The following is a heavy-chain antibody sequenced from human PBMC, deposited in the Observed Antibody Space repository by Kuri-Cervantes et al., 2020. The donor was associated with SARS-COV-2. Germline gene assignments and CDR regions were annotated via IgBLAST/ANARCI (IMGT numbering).Heavy chain of an antibody. V-gene: IGHV4-34*01. D-gene: IGHD5-18*01. Sequence: GSLRLSCAVYGGSFSGYHWSWIRQPPGKGLEWIGEIKHSGSTNYNPSLKSRVTISVDTSKNQFSLKLSSETAADTAVYYCARGTPPGGYSYGYTRKYCNSGMDVWGQGTTVTVSS. CDR3: ARGTPPGGYSYGYTRKYCNSGMDV. CDR2: IKHSGST. J-gene: IGHJ6*02. CDR1: GGSFSGYH.